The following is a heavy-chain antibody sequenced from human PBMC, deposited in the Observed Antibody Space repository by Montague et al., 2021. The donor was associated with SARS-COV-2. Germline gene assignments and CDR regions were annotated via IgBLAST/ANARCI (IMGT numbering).Heavy chain of an antibody. CDR2: TYHRSKWYN. CDR3: ARIPVGSKYYFDF. J-gene: IGHJ4*02. Sequence: CSLSFSLFSLPLAPWPWIRQSPSRGLEWLGRTYHRSKWYNDYAESVKSRITIDPDTSKHQFSLHLNSVTPEDTAVYYCARIPVGSKYYFDFWGQGTLVTVSS. V-gene: IGHV6-1*01. CDR1: FSLFSLPLAP. D-gene: IGHD2-2*01.